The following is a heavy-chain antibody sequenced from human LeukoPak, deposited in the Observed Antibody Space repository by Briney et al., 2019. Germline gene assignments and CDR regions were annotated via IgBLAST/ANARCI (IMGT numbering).Heavy chain of an antibody. Sequence: GGSLRLSCAASGFTFSSYGIDWVRQAPGKGLEWVAFIRYDGNNKYYADSVKGRFTISRDNSKNTLYLQMNSLRVEDTAVYYCAKEPYDFWSGQNYFFDSWGQGTLVTVSS. CDR3: AKEPYDFWSGQNYFFDS. D-gene: IGHD3-3*01. V-gene: IGHV3-30*02. J-gene: IGHJ4*02. CDR2: IRYDGNNK. CDR1: GFTFSSYG.